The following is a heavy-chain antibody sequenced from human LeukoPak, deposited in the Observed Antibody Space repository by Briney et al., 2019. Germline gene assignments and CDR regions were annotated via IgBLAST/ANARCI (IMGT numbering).Heavy chain of an antibody. CDR2: IKQDGSEK. CDR1: GFTFSSYW. V-gene: IGHV3-7*01. D-gene: IGHD3-10*01. J-gene: IGHJ4*02. Sequence: PGGSLRLSCAASGFTFSSYWMNWVRQAPGKGLEWVANIKQDGSEKYYVDSVKGRFTISRDNAKNSLYLQMNSLRAEDTAVYYCARGITMVRGVYYFDYWGQGTLVTVSS. CDR3: ARGITMVRGVYYFDY.